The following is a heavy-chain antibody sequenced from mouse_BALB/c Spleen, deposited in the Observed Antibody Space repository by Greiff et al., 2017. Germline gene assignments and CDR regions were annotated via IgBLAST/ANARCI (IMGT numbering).Heavy chain of an antibody. CDR2: ISDGGSYT. CDR1: GFTFSDYY. J-gene: IGHJ4*01. V-gene: IGHV5-4*02. Sequence: DVMLVESGGGLVKPGGSLKLSCAASGFTFSDYYMYWVRQTPEKRLEWVATISDGGSYTYYPDSVKGRFTISRDNAKNNLYLQMSSLKSEDTAMYYCARDGNYYGSSLGAMDYWGQGTSVTVSS. D-gene: IGHD1-1*01. CDR3: ARDGNYYGSSLGAMDY.